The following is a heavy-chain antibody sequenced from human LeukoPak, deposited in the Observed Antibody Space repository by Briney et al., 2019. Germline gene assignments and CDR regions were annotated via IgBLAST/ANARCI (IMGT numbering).Heavy chain of an antibody. D-gene: IGHD3-22*01. CDR1: GFTFSSFE. V-gene: IGHV3-48*03. CDR3: ARSSGSYRPFDS. CDR2: ISRTFDI. J-gene: IGHJ4*02. Sequence: GGSLRLSCVASGFTFSSFEMNWVRQAPGKGLEWISHISRTFDIKYADSVKGRFTISRDNAKNSQYLQMTSLRAEDTAVYYCARSSGSYRPFDSWGQGTLVTVSS.